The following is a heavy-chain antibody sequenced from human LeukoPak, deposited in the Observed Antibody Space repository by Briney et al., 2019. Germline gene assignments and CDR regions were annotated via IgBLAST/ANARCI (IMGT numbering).Heavy chain of an antibody. Sequence: GGSLRLSCAASGFTFSSYWMHWVRQAPGKGLVWVSRINTDGSSTSYADSVKGRFTISRDNAKNTLYLQMNSLRAEDTAVYYCARTKQQLVFDAFDIWGQGTMVTVSS. CDR2: INTDGSST. V-gene: IGHV3-74*01. D-gene: IGHD6-13*01. J-gene: IGHJ3*02. CDR3: ARTKQQLVFDAFDI. CDR1: GFTFSSYW.